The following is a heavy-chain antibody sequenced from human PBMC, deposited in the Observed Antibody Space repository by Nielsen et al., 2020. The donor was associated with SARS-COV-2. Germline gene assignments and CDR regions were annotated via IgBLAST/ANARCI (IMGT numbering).Heavy chain of an antibody. D-gene: IGHD3-22*01. CDR3: ARATGITMIVVVMGAFHF. Sequence: SETLSLTCTVSGGSISSGDYYWSWIRQPPGKGLEWSGYVYYSGSTYYNPSLKSRVTISVDTSKNQFSLKLSSVTTADTADYYCARATGITMIVVVMGAFHFGGQGTMVTVSS. V-gene: IGHV4-30-4*01. CDR2: VYYSGST. J-gene: IGHJ3*01. CDR1: GGSISSGDYY.